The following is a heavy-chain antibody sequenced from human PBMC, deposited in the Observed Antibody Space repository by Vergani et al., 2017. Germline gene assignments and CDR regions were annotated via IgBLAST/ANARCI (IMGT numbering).Heavy chain of an antibody. V-gene: IGHV3-33*01. CDR1: GFPFNQYV. CDR3: ARDLRLLYNRFDP. J-gene: IGHJ5*02. CDR2: TWYDGNNK. Sequence: QVQLVESGGGVVQLGRSLRLSCAASGFPFNQYVMHWVRQAPGKGLEWVAVTWYDGNNKQYADSVKGRVTISRDNSKSTMYLQMNSLRDEDTGVYYCARDLRLLYNRFDPWGQGTLVTVSS. D-gene: IGHD1-14*01.